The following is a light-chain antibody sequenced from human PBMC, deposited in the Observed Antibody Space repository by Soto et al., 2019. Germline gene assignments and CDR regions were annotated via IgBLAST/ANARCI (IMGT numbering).Light chain of an antibody. Sequence: DIQMTQSPSTLSASVGDRVTITCRASQNMEKYMAWYQQKPGRAPSLIIYDASTLERGVPSRFSGSGSGTEFTLIISSLQPDAFATYYCQQFKDYFWTFGQGTKVDIK. CDR3: QQFKDYFWT. CDR2: DAS. J-gene: IGKJ1*01. V-gene: IGKV1-5*01. CDR1: QNMEKY.